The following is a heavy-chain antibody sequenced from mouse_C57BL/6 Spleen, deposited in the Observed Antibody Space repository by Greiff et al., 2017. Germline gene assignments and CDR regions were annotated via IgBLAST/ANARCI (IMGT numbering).Heavy chain of an antibody. D-gene: IGHD2-1*01. J-gene: IGHJ1*03. CDR2: IRNKANGYTT. Sequence: EVQLVESGGGLVQPGGSLSLSCAASGFTFTDYYMSWVRQPPGKALEWLGFIRNKANGYTTEYSASVKGRFTISRDNSQSILYLQMNALRAEDSATYYCARCSYGNYWYFDVWGTGTTVTVSS. V-gene: IGHV7-3*01. CDR3: ARCSYGNYWYFDV. CDR1: GFTFTDYY.